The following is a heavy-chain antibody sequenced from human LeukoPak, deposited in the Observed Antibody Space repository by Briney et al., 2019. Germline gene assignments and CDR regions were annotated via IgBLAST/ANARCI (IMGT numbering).Heavy chain of an antibody. Sequence: GESLKISCKGSGYSFTSYWIGWVRQMPGKGLEWMGIIYPADSDTIYSPSFQGQVTISADNSITTSYLQGSNLEASDTAIYYCAGRGDTPELDYWGQGTLVTVSS. J-gene: IGHJ4*02. CDR2: IYPADSDT. V-gene: IGHV5-51*01. CDR1: GYSFTSYW. CDR3: AGRGDTPELDY. D-gene: IGHD5-18*01.